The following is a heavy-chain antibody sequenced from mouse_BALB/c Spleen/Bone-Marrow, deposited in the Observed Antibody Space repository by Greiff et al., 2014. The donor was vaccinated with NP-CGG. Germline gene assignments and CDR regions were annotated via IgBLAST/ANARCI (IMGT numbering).Heavy chain of an antibody. V-gene: IGHV1-18*01. Sequence: VQLQQSGPELVKPGASVKISCKTSGYTFTEYTIHWVRQSHGKSLEWIGGINPNSGGTSYNQKFKGKATLTVDKSSSTAYMELRSLTSEDSAVYYCARRQLGPAWFAYWGQGTLVTVSA. CDR1: GYTFTEYT. J-gene: IGHJ3*01. D-gene: IGHD3-1*01. CDR3: ARRQLGPAWFAY. CDR2: INPNSGGT.